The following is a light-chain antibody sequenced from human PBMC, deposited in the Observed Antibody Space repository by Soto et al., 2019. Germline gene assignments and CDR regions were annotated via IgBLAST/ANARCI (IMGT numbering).Light chain of an antibody. J-gene: IGKJ1*01. CDR3: PQYNNWPPDRT. CDR1: QSVGSN. Sequence: EIVMTQSPATLSVSPGERATLSCRASQSVGSNLAWYQLNPGQAPRLLIYGASTRATGIPARFSGSGSGTDFTLTISSLQSEDFAIYFCPQYNNWPPDRTFGQGTKVEIK. CDR2: GAS. V-gene: IGKV3-15*01.